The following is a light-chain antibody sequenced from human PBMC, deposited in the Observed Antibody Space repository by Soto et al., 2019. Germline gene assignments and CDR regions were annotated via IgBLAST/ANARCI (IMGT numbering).Light chain of an antibody. CDR1: GGHRSYA. Sequence: QLVLTQSPSASASLGASVKLTCTLSGGHRSYAIAWHQQQPDKGPRYLMKVNSDGSHSKGDGIPDRFSGSSSGAERYLTISSLKSEDEADYYCQTWGTGILVVFGGGTKLTVL. CDR2: VNSDGSH. CDR3: QTWGTGILVV. V-gene: IGLV4-69*01. J-gene: IGLJ2*01.